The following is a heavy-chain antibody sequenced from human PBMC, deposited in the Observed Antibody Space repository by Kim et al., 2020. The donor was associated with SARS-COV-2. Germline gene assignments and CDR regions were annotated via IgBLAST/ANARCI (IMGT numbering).Heavy chain of an antibody. CDR3: AREVRKVVAASRYFDL. D-gene: IGHD2-15*01. V-gene: IGHV3-21*01. J-gene: IGHJ2*01. Sequence: SVKGRVTIPRDNAKNSLYLQMNSLRAEDTAVYYCAREVRKVVAASRYFDLWGRGTLVTVSS.